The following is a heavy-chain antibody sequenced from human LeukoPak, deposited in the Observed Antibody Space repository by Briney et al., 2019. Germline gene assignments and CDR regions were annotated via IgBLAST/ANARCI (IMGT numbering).Heavy chain of an antibody. Sequence: ASVKVSCKASGYTFTSYAMHWVRQAPGQRLEWMGWVNPNSGGTNYAQKFQGRVTMTRDTSISTAYMELSRLRSDDTAVYYCARVYVKAARFIDYWGQGTLVTVSS. J-gene: IGHJ4*02. V-gene: IGHV1-2*02. CDR3: ARVYVKAARFIDY. CDR2: VNPNSGGT. D-gene: IGHD6-6*01. CDR1: GYTFTSYA.